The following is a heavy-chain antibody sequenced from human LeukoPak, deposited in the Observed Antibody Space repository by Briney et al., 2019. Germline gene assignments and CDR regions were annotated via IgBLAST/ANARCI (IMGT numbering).Heavy chain of an antibody. J-gene: IGHJ5*02. D-gene: IGHD6-13*01. Sequence: SETLSLTCAVYGGSFSGYYWSWIRQPPGKGLEWIGEINHSGSINYNPSLKSRVTISVDTSKNQFSLKLSSVTAADTAVYYCANRIAAAGRGGGWFDPWGQGTLVTVSS. CDR1: GGSFSGYY. V-gene: IGHV4-34*01. CDR2: INHSGSI. CDR3: ANRIAAAGRGGGWFDP.